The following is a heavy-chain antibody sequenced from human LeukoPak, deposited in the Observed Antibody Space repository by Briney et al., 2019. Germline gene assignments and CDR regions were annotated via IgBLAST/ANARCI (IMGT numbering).Heavy chain of an antibody. Sequence: RPGGSLRLSCAASGFTFSSYSMNRVRQAPGKGLEWVSSISSSSSYIYYADSVKGRFTISRDNAKNSLYLQMNSLRAEDTAVYYCARDLRVVVVAATGYYYYYGMDVWGQGTTVTVSS. CDR2: ISSSSSYI. CDR3: ARDLRVVVVAATGYYYYYGMDV. J-gene: IGHJ6*02. CDR1: GFTFSSYS. D-gene: IGHD2-15*01. V-gene: IGHV3-21*01.